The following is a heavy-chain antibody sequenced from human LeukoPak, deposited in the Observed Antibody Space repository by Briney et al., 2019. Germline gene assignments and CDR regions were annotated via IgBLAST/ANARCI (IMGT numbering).Heavy chain of an antibody. CDR2: IRSKAYGETT. CDR3: TRDPLYRFYDSNGYYLHYYYYYMDV. CDR1: GFTFGDFA. V-gene: IGHV3-49*04. Sequence: GRSLRLSCTASGFTFGDFAMSWVRQAPGKGLEWVGFIRSKAYGETTEYAASVKGRFTISRDDSKSIAYLQMNSLKTEDTAVYYCTRDPLYRFYDSNGYYLHYYYYYMDVWGKGTTVTISS. D-gene: IGHD3-22*01. J-gene: IGHJ6*03.